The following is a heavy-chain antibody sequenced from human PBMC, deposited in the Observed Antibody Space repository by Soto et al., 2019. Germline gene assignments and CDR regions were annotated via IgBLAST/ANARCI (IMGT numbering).Heavy chain of an antibody. J-gene: IGHJ6*02. CDR1: GYTFTKYG. CDR3: ARDLWGYCGTDCYPLDV. Sequence: ASVKVSCKTSGYTFTKYGVGWVRQAPGQGLEWMGWISGSSGNANYAEKVQGRITLTTDTSTSTAYIELRSLRSDDTAVYYCARDLWGYCGTDCYPLDVWGQGTTVTVSS. CDR2: ISGSSGNA. V-gene: IGHV1-18*01. D-gene: IGHD2-21*02.